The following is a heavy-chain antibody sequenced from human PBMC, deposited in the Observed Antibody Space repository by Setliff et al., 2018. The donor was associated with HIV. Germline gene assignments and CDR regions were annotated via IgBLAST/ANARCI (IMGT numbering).Heavy chain of an antibody. CDR1: GASFSGYY. CDR3: ARVRLRVPPPIFDY. CDR2: INHSGIT. V-gene: IGHV4-34*01. J-gene: IGHJ4*02. D-gene: IGHD2-2*01. Sequence: PSETLSLTCAVYGASFSGYYWAWIRQSPGTGLEWIGEINHSGITNYNPTLKSRVTISTDTSKNQFSLRLNSVTAADTAVYYCARVRLRVPPPIFDYWGQGALVTVSS.